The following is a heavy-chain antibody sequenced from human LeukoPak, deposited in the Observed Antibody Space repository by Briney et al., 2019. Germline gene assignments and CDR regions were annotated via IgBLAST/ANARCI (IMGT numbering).Heavy chain of an antibody. CDR1: GYTFTSYD. Sequence: ASVKVSCKASGYTFTSYDINWVRQATGQGLEWVGWMSPNSDNTGYAQKFQGRVTFTRDTSISTAYMELRSLTSEDTAVYYCARDYGGSSGWFDPWGQGTLVTVSS. J-gene: IGHJ5*02. CDR3: ARDYGGSSGWFDP. V-gene: IGHV1-8*01. D-gene: IGHD4-23*01. CDR2: MSPNSDNT.